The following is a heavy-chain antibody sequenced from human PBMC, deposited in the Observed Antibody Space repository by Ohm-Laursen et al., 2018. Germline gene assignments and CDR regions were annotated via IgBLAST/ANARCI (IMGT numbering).Heavy chain of an antibody. Sequence: SDTLSLTCTVSGGSISSYYWSWIRQPPGKGLEWIGYIYYSGSTNYNPSLKSRVTISVDTSKNQFSLKLSSVTAADTAVYYCARVSGTNFLFFDSWGQGALVTVSS. CDR2: IYYSGST. V-gene: IGHV4-59*07. J-gene: IGHJ4*02. CDR1: GGSISSYY. CDR3: ARVSGTNFLFFDS. D-gene: IGHD4/OR15-4a*01.